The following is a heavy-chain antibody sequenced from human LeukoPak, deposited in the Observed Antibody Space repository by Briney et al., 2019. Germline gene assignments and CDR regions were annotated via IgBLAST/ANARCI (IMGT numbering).Heavy chain of an antibody. CDR2: ISAYNGNT. CDR3: ARDLDRKGAMVRGVLNYNWFDP. CDR1: GYTFTSYG. V-gene: IGHV1-18*01. D-gene: IGHD3-10*01. Sequence: ASVKVSCKASGYTFTSYGISWVRQAPGQGLEWMGWISAYNGNTNYAQKLQGRVTVTTDTSTSTAYMELRSLRSDDTAVYYCARDLDRKGAMVRGVLNYNWFDPWGQGTLVTVSS. J-gene: IGHJ5*02.